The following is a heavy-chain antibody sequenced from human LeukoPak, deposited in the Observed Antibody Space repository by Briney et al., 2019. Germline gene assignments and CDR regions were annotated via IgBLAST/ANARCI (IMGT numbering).Heavy chain of an antibody. Sequence: GGSLRLSCAASGFTFSSYGMHLVRQAPGKGLEWVAVIWYDGSNKYYADSVKGRFTISRDNSKNTLYLQMNSLRAEDTAVYYCARDDFYYDSSGYCYDDAFDIWGQGTMVTVSS. V-gene: IGHV3-33*01. CDR2: IWYDGSNK. J-gene: IGHJ3*02. D-gene: IGHD3-22*01. CDR3: ARDDFYYDSSGYCYDDAFDI. CDR1: GFTFSSYG.